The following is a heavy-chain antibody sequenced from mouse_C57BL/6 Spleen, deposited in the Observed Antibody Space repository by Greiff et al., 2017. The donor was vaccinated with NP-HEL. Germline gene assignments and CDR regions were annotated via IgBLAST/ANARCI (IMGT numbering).Heavy chain of an antibody. V-gene: IGHV5-17*01. CDR3: ARIGSEFAY. Sequence: EVQLVESGGGLVKPGGSLKLSCAASGFTFSDYGMHWVRQAPEKGLEWVAYISSGSSTIYYADTVKGRFTISRDNAKNTLFLQMTSLRSEDTAMYYCARIGSEFAYWGQGTLVTVSA. D-gene: IGHD2-2*01. J-gene: IGHJ3*01. CDR1: GFTFSDYG. CDR2: ISSGSSTI.